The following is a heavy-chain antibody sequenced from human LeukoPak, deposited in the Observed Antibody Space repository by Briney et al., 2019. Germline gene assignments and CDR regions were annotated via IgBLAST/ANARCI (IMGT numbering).Heavy chain of an antibody. V-gene: IGHV3-53*04. Sequence: GGSLRLSCAASGFTFSRSSMSWVRQAPGKGLEWVSVIYSGGSTYYADSVNRRFTISRHNSKHTLYLQMNSLRAEDTAVYYCARDLRVVVADYYYYYGMDVWGQGTTVTVSS. J-gene: IGHJ6*02. D-gene: IGHD2-15*01. CDR1: GFTFSRSS. CDR3: ARDLRVVVADYYYYYGMDV. CDR2: IYSGGST.